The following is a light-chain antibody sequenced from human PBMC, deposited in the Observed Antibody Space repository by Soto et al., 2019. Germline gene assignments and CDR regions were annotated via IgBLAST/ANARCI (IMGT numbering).Light chain of an antibody. V-gene: IGLV2-11*01. CDR2: DVS. Sequence: QSALTQPRSVSGSPGQSVTISCTGTSSDVGGYNYVSWYQQHPGKAPKLMIYDVSKRPSGVPDRVSGSKSGNTASLTISGLQAEDEADYYCCSYEGSYYVFGTGTKVTVL. J-gene: IGLJ1*01. CDR3: CSYEGSYYV. CDR1: SSDVGGYNY.